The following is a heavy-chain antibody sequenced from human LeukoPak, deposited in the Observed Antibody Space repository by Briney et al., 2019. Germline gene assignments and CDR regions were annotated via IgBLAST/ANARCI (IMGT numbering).Heavy chain of an antibody. CDR2: INSEGSST. J-gene: IGHJ4*02. D-gene: IGHD2-15*01. V-gene: IGHV3-74*01. CDR1: GFTFSRYW. CDR3: ASRDQSCSGDTCYPIDY. Sequence: PGGSLRLSCAAPGFTFSRYWMHWVRQAPGKGLVWVSRINSEGSSTSYADSVKGRFTISRDNAKNTLYLQMNSLRAEDTAVYYCASRDQSCSGDTCYPIDYWGQGTLVTVSS.